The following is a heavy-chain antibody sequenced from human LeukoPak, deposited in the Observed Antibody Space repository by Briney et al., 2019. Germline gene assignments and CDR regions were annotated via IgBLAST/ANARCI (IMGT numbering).Heavy chain of an antibody. CDR2: INHSGST. D-gene: IGHD3-22*01. CDR3: ARNLYYYDSSGYSRALGY. J-gene: IGHJ4*02. V-gene: IGHV4-34*01. Sequence: SETLSLTCAVYGGSFSGYYWSWIRQPPGKGLEWIGEINHSGSTNYNPSRKSRATISVDTSKNQFSLKLSSVTAADTAVYYCARNLYYYDSSGYSRALGYWGQGTLVTVSS. CDR1: GGSFSGYY.